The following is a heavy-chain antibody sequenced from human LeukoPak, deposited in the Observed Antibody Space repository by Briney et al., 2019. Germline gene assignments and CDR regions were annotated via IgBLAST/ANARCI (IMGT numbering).Heavy chain of an antibody. V-gene: IGHV3-33*06. D-gene: IGHD4-11*01. J-gene: IGHJ4*02. Sequence: PGGSLRLSCAASGFIFNHHAMHWVRQAPGKGLEWVAVIWSDKSNKFYADSVRGRFTISRDDSRKTVYLQMEKMTAEDTAIYYCAKDAQRGFDYSKSLEYWGQGALVTVAS. CDR2: IWSDKSNK. CDR3: AKDAQRGFDYSKSLEY. CDR1: GFIFNHHA.